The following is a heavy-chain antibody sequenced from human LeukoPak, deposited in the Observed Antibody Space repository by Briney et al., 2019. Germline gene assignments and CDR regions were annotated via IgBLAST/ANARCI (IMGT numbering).Heavy chain of an antibody. CDR1: GFTFSDYY. V-gene: IGHV3-11*06. Sequence: GGSLRLYCAASGFTFSDYYMNWIRQAPGKGLEWVSYIHSSSAYTNYADSVKGRFTISRDNAKNSLYLQMNSLRAEDTAVYYCARTGDYESFDYWGQGTLVTVSS. D-gene: IGHD4-17*01. CDR2: IHSSSAYT. CDR3: ARTGDYESFDY. J-gene: IGHJ4*02.